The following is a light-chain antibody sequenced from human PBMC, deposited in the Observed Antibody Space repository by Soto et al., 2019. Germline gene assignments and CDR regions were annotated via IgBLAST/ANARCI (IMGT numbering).Light chain of an antibody. CDR1: QSVSSTY. V-gene: IGKV3-20*01. Sequence: EIVLTQSPGTLSLSPGERATLSCRASQSVSSTYIAWYQQNPGRATRLLIYGASSRATGIPDRFSGSGSGTDFTLTISRLEPEDFAVYFCQQYGRSPPFTFGQGTKVEIK. CDR3: QQYGRSPPFT. CDR2: GAS. J-gene: IGKJ2*01.